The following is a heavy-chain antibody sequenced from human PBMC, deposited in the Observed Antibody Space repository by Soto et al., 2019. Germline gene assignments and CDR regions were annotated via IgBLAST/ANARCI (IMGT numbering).Heavy chain of an antibody. Sequence: ASVKVSCKASGFTFSAYYIYWVRQAPGQGLEWIGWINPNSGGTNNAQKFQGRVTMTRDTSTSTVYMELSSLRSEDTAVYYCARYDYSICEKDGSFDIWGQGTMVTGSS. CDR3: ARYDYSICEKDGSFDI. V-gene: IGHV1-2*02. J-gene: IGHJ3*02. D-gene: IGHD4-4*01. CDR1: GFTFSAYY. CDR2: INPNSGGT.